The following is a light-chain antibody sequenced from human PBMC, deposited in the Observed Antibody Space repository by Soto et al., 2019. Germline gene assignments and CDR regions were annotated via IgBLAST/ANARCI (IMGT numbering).Light chain of an antibody. CDR3: QQYYSTPPT. V-gene: IGKV4-1*01. Sequence: DIVMTHSSDSLALYPGERAPINCRSSQGCVYSSNNKNYLAWYQQKPGQPPKLLIYWASTRESGVTDRFSGSGSGTDFTLNISSLQAEDVAVYYCQQYYSTPPTVGEGTKV. CDR2: WAS. J-gene: IGKJ4*01. CDR1: QGCVYSSNNKNY.